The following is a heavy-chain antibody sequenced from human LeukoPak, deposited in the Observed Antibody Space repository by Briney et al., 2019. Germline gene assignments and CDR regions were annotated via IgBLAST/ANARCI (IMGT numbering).Heavy chain of an antibody. CDR3: ARHYDSSGYTFDY. CDR2: MNPNSGNT. J-gene: IGHJ4*02. D-gene: IGHD3-22*01. CDR1: GYTFTSYD. Sequence: ASVKVSCKASGYTFTSYDINWVRQATGQGLEWMGWMNPNSGNTGYAQKFQGRVTITRNTSISTAYMELSSLRSEDTAVYYCARHYDSSGYTFDYWGQGTLVTVSS. V-gene: IGHV1-8*03.